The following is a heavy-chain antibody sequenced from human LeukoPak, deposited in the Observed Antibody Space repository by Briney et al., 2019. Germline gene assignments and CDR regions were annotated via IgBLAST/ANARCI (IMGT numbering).Heavy chain of an antibody. D-gene: IGHD3-10*01. Sequence: GESLRIYCKGSGYSFTSYRISWVRQMPGKGLEWMGRIDPSDSYTNYSPPFQAHVTISADKSISTAYLQWSSLKASDTAMYYCARPVDYYGSGSPPDDAFDIWGQGTMVTVSS. CDR3: ARPVDYYGSGSPPDDAFDI. CDR2: IDPSDSYT. J-gene: IGHJ3*02. CDR1: GYSFTSYR. V-gene: IGHV5-10-1*01.